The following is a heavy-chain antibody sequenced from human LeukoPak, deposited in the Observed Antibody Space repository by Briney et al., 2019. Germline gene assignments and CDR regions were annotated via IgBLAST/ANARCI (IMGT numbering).Heavy chain of an antibody. CDR3: ASLMAAAGRGVDY. D-gene: IGHD6-13*01. CDR2: IYYSGSN. CDR1: GGSISSSSYY. Sequence: PSETLSLTCTVSGGSISSSSYYWGWIRQPPGKGLEWIGSIYYSGSNYYNPSLKSRVTISVDTSKNQFSLKLSSVTAEDTAEYYCASLMAAAGRGVDYWGQGTLVTVFS. J-gene: IGHJ4*02. V-gene: IGHV4-39*07.